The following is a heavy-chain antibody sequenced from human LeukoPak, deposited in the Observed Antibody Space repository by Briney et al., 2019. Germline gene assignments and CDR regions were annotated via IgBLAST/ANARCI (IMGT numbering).Heavy chain of an antibody. CDR1: GFTFSSYE. J-gene: IGHJ4*02. V-gene: IGHV3-48*03. D-gene: IGHD6-6*01. Sequence: PGGSLRLSCAASGFTFSSYEMNWARQAPGKGLEWVSYIGTSDSTTAYADSVKGRFTIYRDNAKNTLYLQMNSLRAEDTAVYYCASGYSSSSLIPFDYWGQGTLVTVSS. CDR3: ASGYSSSSLIPFDY. CDR2: IGTSDSTT.